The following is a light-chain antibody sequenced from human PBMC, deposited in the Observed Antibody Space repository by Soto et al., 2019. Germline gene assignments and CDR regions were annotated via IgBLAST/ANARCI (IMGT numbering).Light chain of an antibody. V-gene: IGLV1-51*01. CDR1: RSNIGNNY. CDR3: GTWDSSLSAGV. CDR2: DNN. Sequence: QSVLTQPFSVSAAPGQKVTISCSGSRSNIGNNYVSWYQQLPGTAPKLLIYDNNKRPSGIPDRFSGSKSGTSATLGITGLQTGDEADYYCGTWDSSLSAGVFGGGTQLTVL. J-gene: IGLJ2*01.